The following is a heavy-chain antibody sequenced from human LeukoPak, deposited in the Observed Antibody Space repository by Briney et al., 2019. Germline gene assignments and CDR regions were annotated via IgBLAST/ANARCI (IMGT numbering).Heavy chain of an antibody. CDR1: GFTFSSYW. CDR3: ARGSVGATEGTLMDI. V-gene: IGHV3-74*01. Sequence: GGSLRLSCAASGFTFSSYWMHWVRQAPGKGLVWVSRINTDGSSTSYADSVKGRFTIFRDNAKNTLYLQMNSLRAEDTAVYYCARGSVGATEGTLMDIWGQGTMVTVSS. D-gene: IGHD1-26*01. CDR2: INTDGSST. J-gene: IGHJ3*02.